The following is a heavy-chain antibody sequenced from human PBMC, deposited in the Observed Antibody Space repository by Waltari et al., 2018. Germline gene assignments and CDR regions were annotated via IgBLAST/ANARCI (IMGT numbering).Heavy chain of an antibody. CDR2: FDPEDGET. CDR3: ATGGTTGTTEGWFDP. J-gene: IGHJ5*02. V-gene: IGHV1-24*01. CDR1: GYTLPELS. D-gene: IGHD1-1*01. Sequence: QVQLVQSGAEVKKPGASVKVSCKVSGYTLPELSMHWVRQAPGKGLEWMGGFDPEDGETIYAQKFQGRVTMTEDTSTDTAYMELSSLRSEDTVVYYCATGGTTGTTEGWFDPWGQGTLVTVSS.